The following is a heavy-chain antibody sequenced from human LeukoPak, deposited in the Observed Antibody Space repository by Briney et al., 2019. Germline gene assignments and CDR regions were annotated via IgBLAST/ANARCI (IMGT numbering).Heavy chain of an antibody. CDR1: GFTFSSYA. Sequence: GGSLRLSCAASGFTFSSYAMYWVRQAPGEGLEWVSAISDTGDGTFYADSVKGRFTISRDNSKDTLFLQMNSLRVEDTAVYYCVKGMYSSGAYYFDSWGQGTLVTVSS. J-gene: IGHJ4*02. CDR2: ISDTGDGT. V-gene: IGHV3-23*01. D-gene: IGHD6-19*01. CDR3: VKGMYSSGAYYFDS.